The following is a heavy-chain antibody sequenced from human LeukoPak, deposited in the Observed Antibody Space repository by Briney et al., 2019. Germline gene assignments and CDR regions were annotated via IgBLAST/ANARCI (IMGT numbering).Heavy chain of an antibody. V-gene: IGHV3-33*01. CDR2: IWYDGSNG. Sequence: GGSLRLSCAASGFTFSNSGMHWVRQAPGKGLEWVAVIWYDGSNGYYADAVKGRFIISRDNSKNTVHLQMHSLRVEDTSVYYCAREISMFVNAFDLWGQGTLVAVSS. D-gene: IGHD3-10*02. CDR1: GFTFSNSG. J-gene: IGHJ3*01. CDR3: AREISMFVNAFDL.